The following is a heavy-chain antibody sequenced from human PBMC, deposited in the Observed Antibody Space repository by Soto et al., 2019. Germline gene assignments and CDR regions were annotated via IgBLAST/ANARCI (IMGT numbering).Heavy chain of an antibody. CDR3: ARSYGSGYRAFDY. D-gene: IGHD3-10*01. CDR2: INPILSMS. J-gene: IGHJ4*02. CDR1: GDTFTFYS. V-gene: IGHV1-69*02. Sequence: QVQLVQSGAEVKRPGSSVKVSCKASGDTFTFYSINWVRQAPGLGLEWMGRINPILSMSNYARRFQGRVTMTADQSTSTAYRELSSLRSEDTSTYYGARSYGSGYRAFDYWGQGALVTVSS.